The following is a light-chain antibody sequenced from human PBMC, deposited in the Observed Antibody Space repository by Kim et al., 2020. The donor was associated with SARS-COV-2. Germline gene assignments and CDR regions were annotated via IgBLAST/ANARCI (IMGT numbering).Light chain of an antibody. J-gene: IGKJ1*01. CDR1: QSVSSN. Sequence: SPGERATLSCRASQSVSSNLAWYQQKPGQAARLLIYGASTRATGTPARFSGSGSGTEFTLTISSLQSEDFAVYYCQQYDNWPPWTFGQGTKVDIK. V-gene: IGKV3-15*01. CDR3: QQYDNWPPWT. CDR2: GAS.